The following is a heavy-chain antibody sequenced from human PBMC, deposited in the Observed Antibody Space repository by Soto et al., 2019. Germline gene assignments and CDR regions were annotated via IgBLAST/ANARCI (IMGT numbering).Heavy chain of an antibody. V-gene: IGHV1-18*01. D-gene: IGHD2-2*01. Sequence: QVQLVQSGVEVKKPGVSVKVSCQASGYTFTNYGITWLRQAPGQGLEWMGWVSAYNRNTNYAQRFQDRVTMTTDTSTRTAYMELRNLKSDDTAIYFCARERQYEPLLYWGQGTLVTVSS. CDR2: VSAYNRNT. CDR1: GYTFTNYG. J-gene: IGHJ4*02. CDR3: ARERQYEPLLY.